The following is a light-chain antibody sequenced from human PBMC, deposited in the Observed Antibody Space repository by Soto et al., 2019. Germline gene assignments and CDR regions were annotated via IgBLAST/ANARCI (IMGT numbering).Light chain of an antibody. V-gene: IGLV2-14*01. J-gene: IGLJ1*01. CDR1: SGDVGGYNY. CDR2: EVS. CDR3: SSYTSSSTRA. Sequence: QSALTQPASVSGSPGQSITISCTGTSGDVGGYNYVSWYQQHPGKAPKLMIYEVSNRPSGVSNRFSGSKSGNTASLTISGLQAEDEADYYCSSYTSSSTRAFXTGTKLTVL.